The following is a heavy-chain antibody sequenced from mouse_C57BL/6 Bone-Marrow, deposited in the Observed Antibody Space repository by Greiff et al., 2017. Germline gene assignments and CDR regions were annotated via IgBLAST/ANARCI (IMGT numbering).Heavy chain of an antibody. CDR3: ARQGVTTRAWFAY. V-gene: IGHV3-6*01. D-gene: IGHD2-2*01. Sequence: EVQLQESGPGLVKPSQSLSLTCSVTGYSITSGYYWNWIRQFPGNKLEWMGYISYDGSNNYNPSLKNRISITRDTSKNQFFLKLNSLTTEDTATYYCARQGVTTRAWFAYWGQGTLVTVSA. CDR2: ISYDGSN. CDR1: GYSITSGYY. J-gene: IGHJ3*01.